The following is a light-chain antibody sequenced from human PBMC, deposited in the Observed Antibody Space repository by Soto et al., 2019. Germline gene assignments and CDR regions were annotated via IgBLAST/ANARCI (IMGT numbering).Light chain of an antibody. Sequence: SYELTQPPSVSVAPGKTASITCGGNNIGSKSVHWYQQKPGQAPVLVINFDSDRPSGIPERFSGSNSGNTATLTISRVEAGDEADYYCQVWDSSSDHRVFGAGTKLTVL. J-gene: IGLJ1*01. V-gene: IGLV3-21*04. CDR2: FDS. CDR1: NIGSKS. CDR3: QVWDSSSDHRV.